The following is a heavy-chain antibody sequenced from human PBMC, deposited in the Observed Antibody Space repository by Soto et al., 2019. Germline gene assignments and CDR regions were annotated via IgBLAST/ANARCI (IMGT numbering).Heavy chain of an antibody. CDR3: ARGRTAALIETRLFRVLFDL. D-gene: IGHD3-10*01. Sequence: QVQLQQWGAGLLKPSETLSLTCAVSGGSLGGFHWSWIRQPPGKGLEWIGEISRSGSTNYGPSLKSRVTMSMDTSRNQVSLNLSSATDADTAVYYCARGRTAALIETRLFRVLFDLWGHGNLVTVSS. J-gene: IGHJ4*01. V-gene: IGHV4-34*01. CDR2: ISRSGST. CDR1: GGSLGGFH.